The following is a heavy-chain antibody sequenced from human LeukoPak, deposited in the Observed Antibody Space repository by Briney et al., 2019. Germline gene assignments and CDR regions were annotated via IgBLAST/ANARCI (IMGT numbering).Heavy chain of an antibody. CDR2: IYYSGRT. Sequence: PSETLSLTCSVSGDSISRSDSYWDWIRQPPGKGLEGIGTIYYSGRTYYSPSLNSRVSMSVDTSSNQFSLNLRSVTAADTAVYYCARRRYYDGSGYLEWGQGTLLSVSS. J-gene: IGHJ1*01. CDR3: ARRRYYDGSGYLE. CDR1: GDSISRSDSY. D-gene: IGHD3-22*01. V-gene: IGHV4-39*01.